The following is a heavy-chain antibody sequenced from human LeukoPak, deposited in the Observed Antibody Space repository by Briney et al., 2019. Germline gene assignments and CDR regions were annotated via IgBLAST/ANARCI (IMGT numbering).Heavy chain of an antibody. J-gene: IGHJ6*03. V-gene: IGHV3-30*02. Sequence: GGSLRLSCAASGFTFSSYGMHWVRQAPGKGLEWVAFIRSDGSNKYYADSVKGRFTISRDNAKNSLYLQMDSLGPEDTAVYYCARDPHSGNYGTYYYYYMDVWGKGTTVTISS. CDR3: ARDPHSGNYGTYYYYYMDV. CDR1: GFTFSSYG. CDR2: IRSDGSNK. D-gene: IGHD1-26*01.